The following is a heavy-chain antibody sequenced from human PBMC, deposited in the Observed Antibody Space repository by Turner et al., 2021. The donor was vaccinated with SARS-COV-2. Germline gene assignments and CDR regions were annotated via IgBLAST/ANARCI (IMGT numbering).Heavy chain of an antibody. CDR3: ARSAGYGWDY. J-gene: IGHJ4*02. D-gene: IGHD5-18*01. Sequence: VQLVESGGGVVQPGRSLRLSCAASGFTFSNYGMHWVRQAPGKGLEWVANIKPDGTESFYLDAVKGRFIFSRANAERSLSLQMHDVTADDSGTYFCARSAGYGWDYWGLGTLVIVSS. CDR1: GFTFSNYG. CDR2: IKPDGTES. V-gene: IGHV3-7*03.